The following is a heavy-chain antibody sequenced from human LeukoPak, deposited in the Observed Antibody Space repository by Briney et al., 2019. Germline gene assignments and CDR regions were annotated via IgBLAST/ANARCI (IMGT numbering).Heavy chain of an antibody. V-gene: IGHV5-51*01. J-gene: IGHJ4*02. D-gene: IGHD3-22*01. CDR3: APGDYDSIGYYLFDY. CDR1: AYSLTSYG. Sequence: GESLKISCNGFAYSLTSYGIGWVRQMPGKGLKWIGIIHPGDSDTRYSPSFQGQVTISADKSISTAYLQWSSLKASDTAMYYFAPGDYDSIGYYLFDYWGQGTLVTVSS. CDR2: IHPGDSDT.